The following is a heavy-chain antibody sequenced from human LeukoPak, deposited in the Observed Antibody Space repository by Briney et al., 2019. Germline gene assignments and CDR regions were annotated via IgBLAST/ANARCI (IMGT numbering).Heavy chain of an antibody. Sequence: PSETLSLTCTVSGGSIRSYYWSWIRQPAGKGLEWIGRIYTSGSTNYNPSLKSRVIMSVDTSKNQFSLKLSSVTAADTAVYYCARAYSNGLESRFDPWGQGTLVTVSS. CDR2: IYTSGST. V-gene: IGHV4-4*07. CDR3: ARAYSNGLESRFDP. J-gene: IGHJ5*02. D-gene: IGHD6-19*01. CDR1: GGSIRSYY.